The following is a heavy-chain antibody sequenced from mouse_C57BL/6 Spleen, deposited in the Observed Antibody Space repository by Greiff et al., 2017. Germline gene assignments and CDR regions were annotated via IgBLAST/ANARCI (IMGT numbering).Heavy chain of an antibody. D-gene: IGHD2-3*01. CDR2: INPSNGGT. CDR3: ARSRIYDGYSWLAY. V-gene: IGHV1-53*01. J-gene: IGHJ3*01. CDR1: GYTFTSYW. Sequence: QVQLQQPGTELVKPGASVKLSCKASGYTFTSYWLHWVKQRPGQGLEWIGNINPSNGGTNYNEKFKSKATLTVDKSSSTAYMQLSSLTSEDSAVYYCARSRIYDGYSWLAYWGQGTLVTVSA.